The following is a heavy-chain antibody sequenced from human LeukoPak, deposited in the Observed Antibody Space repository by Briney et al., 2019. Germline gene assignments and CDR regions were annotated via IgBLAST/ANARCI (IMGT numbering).Heavy chain of an antibody. CDR1: GGSISSGSYY. CDR2: IYTSGST. V-gene: IGHV4-61*02. D-gene: IGHD3-10*01. CDR3: ARGPTTMVRGVIGFDP. Sequence: SQTLSLTCTVSGGSISSGSYYWSWIRQPAGKGLEWIGRIYTSGSTNYNPSLKSRVTISVDTSKNQFSLKPSSVTAADTAVYYCARGPTTMVRGVIGFDPWGQGTLVTVSS. J-gene: IGHJ5*02.